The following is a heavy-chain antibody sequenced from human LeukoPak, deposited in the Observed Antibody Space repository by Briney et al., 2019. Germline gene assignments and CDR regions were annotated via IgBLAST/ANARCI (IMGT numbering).Heavy chain of an antibody. D-gene: IGHD5-24*01. Sequence: GGSLRLSCAASGFTFSNYSMNWVRQAPGKGLEWVSSISSSSSYIYYADSVKGRFTISRDNAKNSLYLQMNSLRAEDTAVYYCARSGMATATACAFDIWGQGTMVTVSS. CDR1: GFTFSNYS. CDR3: ARSGMATATACAFDI. CDR2: ISSSSSYI. J-gene: IGHJ3*02. V-gene: IGHV3-21*01.